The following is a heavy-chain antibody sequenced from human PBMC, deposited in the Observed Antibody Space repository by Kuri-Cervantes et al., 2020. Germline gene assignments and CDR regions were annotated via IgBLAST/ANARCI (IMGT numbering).Heavy chain of an antibody. J-gene: IGHJ5*02. CDR1: GYTFTSYG. V-gene: IGHV1-18*01. D-gene: IGHD2-2*01. CDR3: ARGGDIIVQPGARTFDP. CDR2: ISAYNGNT. Sequence: ASVKVSCKASGYTFTSYGISWVRQAPGQGLEWMGWISAYNGNTNYAQKFQGRVTITADESTSTAYMELSSLRSEDTAVYYCARGGDIIVQPGARTFDPWGQGTLVTVSS.